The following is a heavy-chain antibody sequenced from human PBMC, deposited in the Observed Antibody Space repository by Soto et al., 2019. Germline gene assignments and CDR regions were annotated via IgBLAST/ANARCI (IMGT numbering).Heavy chain of an antibody. V-gene: IGHV4-59*01. J-gene: IGHJ6*03. CDR1: GGSISSYY. Sequence: SETLSLTCTVSGGSISSYYWSWIRQPPGKGLEWIGYIYYSGSTNYNPSLKSRVTISVDTSKNQFSLKLSSVTAADTAVYYCARDAEGYDFWSGSFSYMDVWGKGTTVTVSS. D-gene: IGHD3-3*01. CDR3: ARDAEGYDFWSGSFSYMDV. CDR2: IYYSGST.